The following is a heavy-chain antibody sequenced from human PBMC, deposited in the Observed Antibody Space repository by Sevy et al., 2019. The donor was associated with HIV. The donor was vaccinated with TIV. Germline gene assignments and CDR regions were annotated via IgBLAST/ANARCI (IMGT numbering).Heavy chain of an antibody. Sequence: GGSLRLSCAASGFTFSSYAMSWVRQAPGKGLEWVSTISDSGSSTYYADSVKGRFTISRDNSKKTLYLQMDSLRAEDTAVYYCARKLSYCTSSFDYWGQGTLVTVSS. CDR2: ISDSGSST. CDR1: GFTFSSYA. CDR3: ARKLSYCTSSFDY. J-gene: IGHJ4*02. V-gene: IGHV3-23*01. D-gene: IGHD6-6*01.